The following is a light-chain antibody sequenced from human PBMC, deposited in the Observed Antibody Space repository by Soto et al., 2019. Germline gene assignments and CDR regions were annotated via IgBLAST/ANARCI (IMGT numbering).Light chain of an antibody. CDR3: QSYDNSLSHSV. Sequence: QPVLTQPPSVSGAPGQRVTISCTGTSSNIGAGYDVHWYQKLPGTAPKLLIYGNSNRPSGVPDRFSGSKSGTSASLAITGLQAEDEADYYCQSYDNSLSHSVFGTGTKLTVL. CDR2: GNS. CDR1: SSNIGAGYD. V-gene: IGLV1-40*01. J-gene: IGLJ1*01.